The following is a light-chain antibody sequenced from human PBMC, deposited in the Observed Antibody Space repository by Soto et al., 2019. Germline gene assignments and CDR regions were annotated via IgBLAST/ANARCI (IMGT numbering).Light chain of an antibody. CDR3: QTWGTGIVV. CDR2: LSSDGSH. J-gene: IGLJ3*02. Sequence: QLVLTQSPSASASLGASVKLTCTLSSGHSSYAIAWHQQQPEKGPRYLMKLSSDGSHSKGDGIPDRFSGSSSGAERYLTISNLQSEDEADYYCQTWGTGIVVFGGGTKVTVL. V-gene: IGLV4-69*01. CDR1: SGHSSYA.